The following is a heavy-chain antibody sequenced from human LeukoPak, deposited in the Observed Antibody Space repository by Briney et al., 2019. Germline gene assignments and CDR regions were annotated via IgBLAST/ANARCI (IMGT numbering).Heavy chain of an antibody. CDR2: IYYSGST. CDR1: GGSISSYY. Sequence: SETLSLTCTVSGGSISSYYWSWIRQPPGKGLEWIGYIYYSGSTNYNPSLKSRVTISVDTSKNQFSLKLSSVTAADTAVYYCARDGGHTPAEYYFDYWGQGTLVTVSS. CDR3: ARDGGHTPAEYYFDY. J-gene: IGHJ4*02. V-gene: IGHV4-59*01. D-gene: IGHD2-15*01.